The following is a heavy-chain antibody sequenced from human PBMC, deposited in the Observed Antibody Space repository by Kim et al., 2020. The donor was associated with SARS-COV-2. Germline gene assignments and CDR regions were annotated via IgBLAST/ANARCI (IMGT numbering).Heavy chain of an antibody. J-gene: IGHJ4*02. V-gene: IGHV3-30-3*01. CDR3: ARGPGGGPSVYYDY. CDR1: GFTFSSYV. D-gene: IGHD3-22*01. CDR2: ITYDGNNQ. Sequence: GGSLRLSCAASGFTFSSYVMHWVRQAPGKGLEWLAVITYDGNNQYYPESVKGRFTISRDNSKNTLSLQINSLRAEDTAVYYCARGPGGGPSVYYDYWGQG.